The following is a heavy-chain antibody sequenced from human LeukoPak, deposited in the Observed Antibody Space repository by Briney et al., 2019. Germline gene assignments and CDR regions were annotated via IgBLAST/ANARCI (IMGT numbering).Heavy chain of an antibody. D-gene: IGHD3-3*01. CDR3: ARGEHDFWSGYSRIPYFQK. CDR1: GGSFSGYY. V-gene: IGHV4-34*01. CDR2: INHSGST. Sequence: PSETLSLTCAASGGSFSGYYWSWIRQPPGKGLEWIGEINHSGSTNYNPSPMSRVTISVDTSKNHFSLKVRSVTAADTAVYYCARGEHDFWSGYSRIPYFQKWGQGTLVTVSS. J-gene: IGHJ1*01.